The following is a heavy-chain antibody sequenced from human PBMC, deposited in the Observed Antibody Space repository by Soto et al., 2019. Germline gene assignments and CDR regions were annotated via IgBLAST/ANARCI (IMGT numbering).Heavy chain of an antibody. Sequence: QVQLVESGGGVVQPGRSLRLSCAASGFTFSSYGMHWVRQAPGKGLEWVAVISYDGSNKYYADSVKGRFTISRDNSKNTLYLQMNSLRAEDTAVYYCAKDSTPIYGDYPRIDYWGQGTLVTVSS. V-gene: IGHV3-30*18. J-gene: IGHJ4*02. CDR1: GFTFSSYG. CDR2: ISYDGSNK. D-gene: IGHD4-17*01. CDR3: AKDSTPIYGDYPRIDY.